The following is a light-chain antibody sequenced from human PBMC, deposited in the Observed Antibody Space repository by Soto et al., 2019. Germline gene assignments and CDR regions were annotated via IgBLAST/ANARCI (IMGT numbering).Light chain of an antibody. Sequence: DIVMTQSPDSLAVSLGERASINCKSSQTVLYTSNQKNYIAWYQQKPGQPPRLLMYWASIRVSGVPDRFSGSGSGTDFTLTISSLEAEDVAVYYGQQYYSTPYTFGQGTKLEIK. V-gene: IGKV4-1*01. CDR2: WAS. CDR1: QTVLYTSNQKNY. CDR3: QQYYSTPYT. J-gene: IGKJ2*01.